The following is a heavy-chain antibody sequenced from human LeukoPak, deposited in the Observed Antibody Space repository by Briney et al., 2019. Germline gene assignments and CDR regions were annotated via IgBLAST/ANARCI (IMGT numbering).Heavy chain of an antibody. V-gene: IGHV3-30-3*01. CDR3: ARARVGYCSSISCYRGVYYYYYYYMDV. CDR2: ISYDGSNK. CDR1: GFTFSSYA. Sequence: PGRSLRLSCAASGFTFSSYAMHWVRQAPGKGLEWVAVISYDGSNKYYADSVKGRFTISRDNSKNTLYLQMNSLRAEDTAVYYCARARVGYCSSISCYRGVYYYYYYYMDVWGKGTTVTVSS. D-gene: IGHD2-2*02. J-gene: IGHJ6*03.